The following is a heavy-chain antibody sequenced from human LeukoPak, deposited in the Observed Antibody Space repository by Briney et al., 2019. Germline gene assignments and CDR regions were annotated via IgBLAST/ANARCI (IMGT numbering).Heavy chain of an antibody. CDR1: GFTFSSYS. CDR2: ISSSSSTI. V-gene: IGHV3-48*04. Sequence: GGSLRLSCAASGFTFSSYSMNWVRQAPGKGLEWVSYISSSSSTIYYADSVKGRFTISRDNAKNSLYLQMNSLRAEDTAVYYCASGSCSGGNCHSRPLHSWGQGTPVTVSS. J-gene: IGHJ4*02. CDR3: ASGSCSGGNCHSRPLHS. D-gene: IGHD2-15*01.